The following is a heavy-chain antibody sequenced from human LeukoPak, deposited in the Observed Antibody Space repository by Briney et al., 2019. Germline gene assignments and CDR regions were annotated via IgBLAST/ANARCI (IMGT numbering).Heavy chain of an antibody. V-gene: IGHV4-31*03. Sequence: SETLSLTCTVSGGSISSGGYYWSWIRQHPGKGLEWIGYIYYSGSTYYNPSLKSRVTISVDTSKNQFSLKLSSVTAADTAVYYCARDRGGDYDWYFDLWGRGTLVTVSS. CDR2: IYYSGST. CDR3: ARDRGGDYDWYFDL. CDR1: GGSISSGGYY. J-gene: IGHJ2*01. D-gene: IGHD4-17*01.